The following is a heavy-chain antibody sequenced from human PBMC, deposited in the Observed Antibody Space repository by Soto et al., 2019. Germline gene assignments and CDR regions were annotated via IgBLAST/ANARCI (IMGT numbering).Heavy chain of an antibody. J-gene: IGHJ6*02. CDR3: ARGTIIAAAGHYYSDGMDV. CDR2: IYYSGGT. D-gene: IGHD6-13*01. Sequence: SETLSLTCTVSGGYISRHYWSWIRQPPGKGLEWIGYIYYSGGTTYNPSLKSRVTISVDTSKTQFSLKLSSVIAADTAVYYGARGTIIAAAGHYYSDGMDVWGQGTTVTVSS. V-gene: IGHV4-59*11. CDR1: GGYISRHY.